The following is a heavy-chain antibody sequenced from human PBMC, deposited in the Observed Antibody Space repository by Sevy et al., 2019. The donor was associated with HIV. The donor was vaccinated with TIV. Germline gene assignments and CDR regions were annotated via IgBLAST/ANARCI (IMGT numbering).Heavy chain of an antibody. CDR3: ARSFHYFDY. J-gene: IGHJ4*02. CDR1: GGSVSSGSYY. Sequence: SETLSLTCTVSGGSVSSGSYYWSWIRQRPGKGLEWIGYIYYSGSTNYHPSLKRRVTISEDTSKNQFSLKLSSVTAAGTAVYYCARSFHYFDYWGQGTLVTVSS. V-gene: IGHV4-61*01. CDR2: IYYSGST.